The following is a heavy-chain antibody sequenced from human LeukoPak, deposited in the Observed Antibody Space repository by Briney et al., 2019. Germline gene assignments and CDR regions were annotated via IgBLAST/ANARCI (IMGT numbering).Heavy chain of an antibody. CDR1: GFTFSDYA. D-gene: IGHD2-2*01. CDR2: ISDSGRSS. CDR3: ARHASFIPF. Sequence: GGSLRLSCVASGFTFSDYAMSWVRQAPGKGLEWVSGISDSGRSSYYTDSVKGRCTISRDNSKNTVSLQINNLRTEDTAVYFCARHASFIPFWGQGTLVTVTS. J-gene: IGHJ4*02. V-gene: IGHV3-23*01.